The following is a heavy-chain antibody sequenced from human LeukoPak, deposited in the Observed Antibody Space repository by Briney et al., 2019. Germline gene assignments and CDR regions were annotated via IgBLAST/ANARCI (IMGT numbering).Heavy chain of an antibody. V-gene: IGHV3-48*03. J-gene: IGHJ4*02. CDR1: GLTFSSYD. CDR3: ATRGRWNYFYS. CDR2: ISSSGNLI. D-gene: IGHD1-1*01. Sequence: PGGSLGLSCEASGLTFSSYDMNWVRQAPGKGLEWVSYISSSGNLIHYADSVKGRFTFSRDNARNLLYLQMNSLRADDTSIYFCATRGRWNYFYSCGQGTLATVSS.